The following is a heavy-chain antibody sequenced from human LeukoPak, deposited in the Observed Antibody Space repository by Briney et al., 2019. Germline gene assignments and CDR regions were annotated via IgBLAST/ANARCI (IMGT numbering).Heavy chain of an antibody. V-gene: IGHV3-21*01. CDR1: GFTFSGYS. J-gene: IGHJ4*02. D-gene: IGHD6-13*01. CDR2: ISSSSSYI. CDR3: ARSFLSIAAAATDY. Sequence: GGSLRLSCAASGFTFSGYSMNWVRQAPGKGPEWVSSISSSSSYIYYADSVKGRFTISRDNAKNSLYLQMNSQRAEDTAVYYCARSFLSIAAAATDYWGQGTLVTVSS.